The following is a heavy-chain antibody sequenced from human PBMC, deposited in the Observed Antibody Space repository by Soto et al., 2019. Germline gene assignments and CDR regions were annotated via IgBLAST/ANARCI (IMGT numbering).Heavy chain of an antibody. CDR2: ISAYSGNT. CDR1: GYTFTSYG. Sequence: QVQLVQSGAEVKKPGASVKVSCKASGYTFTSYGISWVRQAPGQGLEWMGWISAYSGNTNYAQKLQGRVTMTTDTSTSTAYMELRSLRSDDTAGYYCARGGVGYCSSTSCYGGDYYYYYYMDVWGKGTTVTVSS. J-gene: IGHJ6*03. D-gene: IGHD2-2*01. CDR3: ARGGVGYCSSTSCYGGDYYYYYYMDV. V-gene: IGHV1-18*01.